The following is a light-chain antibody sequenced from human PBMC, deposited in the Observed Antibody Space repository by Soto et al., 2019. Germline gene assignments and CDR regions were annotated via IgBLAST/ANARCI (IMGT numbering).Light chain of an antibody. Sequence: QSALTQPASVTGSPGQSITISCTGTSSDVGTYNHVSWYQQFPGTAPKLMIYEVTNRPSGVSDRFSGSKSGNTASLTISGLHPEDEADYYCASYTIKKSWVFGGGTKLIVL. J-gene: IGLJ3*02. CDR1: SSDVGTYNH. CDR3: ASYTIKKSWV. CDR2: EVT. V-gene: IGLV2-14*01.